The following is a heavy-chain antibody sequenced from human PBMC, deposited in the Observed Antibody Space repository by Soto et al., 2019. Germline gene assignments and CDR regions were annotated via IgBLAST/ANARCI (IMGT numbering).Heavy chain of an antibody. D-gene: IGHD3-22*01. CDR1: GFAFSSYA. Sequence: GGSQRLSCGASGFAFSSYAMSWVRQAPGKGLEWVSAVSGSGGTTYYADSVKGRFTISRDNSKNTVYLQMNSLRVEDTAVYYCAKWYYYDSRPRKYFDYWGQGTLVTVSS. CDR3: AKWYYYDSRPRKYFDY. CDR2: VSGSGGTT. J-gene: IGHJ4*02. V-gene: IGHV3-23*01.